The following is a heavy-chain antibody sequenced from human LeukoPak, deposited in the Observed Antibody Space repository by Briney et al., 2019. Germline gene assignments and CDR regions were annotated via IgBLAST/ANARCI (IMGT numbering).Heavy chain of an antibody. D-gene: IGHD6-19*01. CDR2: SNSDGSST. J-gene: IGHJ4*02. Sequence: PGGSLRLSCAASGFTFNNYWMHWVRQAPGKGLVWVSRSNSDGSSTSYADSVKGRFTISRDNAKNSLYLRMNSLRAEDTAVYYCASSGYSSGWYPYWGQGTLVTVSS. V-gene: IGHV3-74*01. CDR3: ASSGYSSGWYPY. CDR1: GFTFNNYW.